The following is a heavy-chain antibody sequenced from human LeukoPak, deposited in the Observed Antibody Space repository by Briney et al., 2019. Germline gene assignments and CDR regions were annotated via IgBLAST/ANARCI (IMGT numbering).Heavy chain of an antibody. CDR1: GYTFTSDG. Sequence: ASVKVSCKASGYTFTSDGISWVRQAPGQGLEWMGWISAYKDKTNYAQKLQGRVTMTTDKSTSTAYMELRRLRPDDTAVYYCVRDREESIAVAGTSDYWGQGTLVTVSS. CDR3: VRDREESIAVAGTSDY. V-gene: IGHV1-18*01. J-gene: IGHJ4*02. CDR2: ISAYKDKT. D-gene: IGHD6-19*01.